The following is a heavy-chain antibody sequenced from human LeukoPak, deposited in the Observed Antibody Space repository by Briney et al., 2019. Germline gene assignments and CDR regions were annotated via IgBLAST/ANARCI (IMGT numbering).Heavy chain of an antibody. CDR3: ARGGTGDGRDYFDY. D-gene: IGHD7-27*01. Sequence: PGGSLRLSCAASGFTVSSNYMSWVRQAPGKGLEWVSVIYSGGSTYYADSVKGRFTISRDNSKNTLYLQMNSLRAEDTAVYYCARGGTGDGRDYFDYWGQGTLVAVSS. J-gene: IGHJ4*02. CDR1: GFTVSSNY. CDR2: IYSGGST. V-gene: IGHV3-53*01.